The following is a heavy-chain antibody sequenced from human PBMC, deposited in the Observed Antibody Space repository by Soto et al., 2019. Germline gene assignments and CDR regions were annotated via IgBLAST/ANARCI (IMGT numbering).Heavy chain of an antibody. V-gene: IGHV3-30*18. Sequence: GGSLRLSCAASGFTFSNYGMNWVRQAPGKGLEWVAVISYDGSNKYYADSVKGRFNISRDNSKNTLYLQMNSLRAEDTAVYYCAKDKAGGYRYYYFDYWGQGTLVTISS. CDR2: ISYDGSNK. D-gene: IGHD5-18*01. J-gene: IGHJ4*02. CDR3: AKDKAGGYRYYYFDY. CDR1: GFTFSNYG.